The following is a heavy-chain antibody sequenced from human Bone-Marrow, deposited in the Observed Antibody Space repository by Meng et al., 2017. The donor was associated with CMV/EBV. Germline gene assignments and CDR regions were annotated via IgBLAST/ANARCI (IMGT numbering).Heavy chain of an antibody. V-gene: IGHV4-59*12. D-gene: IGHD3-3*01. CDR3: ARGGREYYDFWSGYYSRDYGMDV. J-gene: IGHJ6*02. CDR1: GGSISSYY. Sequence: SETLSLTCTVSGGSISSYYWSWIRQPPGKGLEWIGYIHYSGGTNYNPSLKSRVTISVDTSKNQFSLKLSSVTAADTAVYYCARGGREYYDFWSGYYSRDYGMDVWGQGPTVTVSS. CDR2: IHYSGGT.